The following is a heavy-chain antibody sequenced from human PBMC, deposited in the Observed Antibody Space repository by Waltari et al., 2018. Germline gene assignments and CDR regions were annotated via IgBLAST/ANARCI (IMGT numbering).Heavy chain of an antibody. CDR2: IIPVFGTA. CDR1: GGSFSSYS. CDR3: TTSSYCGTTTCYQYYGMDV. Sequence: QVRLVQSGAEVKKPGSSVKVSCKAFGGSFSSYSINWVRQAPGQGLEWMGGIIPVFGTASDAQKFQDRLAITADESTSTAYMELSSLRSEDTAAYYCTTSSYCGTTTCYQYYGMDVWGQGTTVTVSS. D-gene: IGHD2-2*01. V-gene: IGHV1-69*01. J-gene: IGHJ6*02.